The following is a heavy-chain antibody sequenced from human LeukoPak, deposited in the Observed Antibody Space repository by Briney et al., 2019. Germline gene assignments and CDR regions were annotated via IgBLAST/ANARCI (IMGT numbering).Heavy chain of an antibody. CDR3: ARGGSSGNDYSSFDI. V-gene: IGHV3-21*04. J-gene: IGHJ3*02. CDR2: ISSSSSYI. Sequence: GGSLRLSCAASGFTFSSYSMNWVRQAPGKGLEWVSSISSSSSYIYYADSVKGRFTISRHNSKNTLYLQVNSLRAEDTAVYFCARGGSSGNDYSSFDIWGQGTMVTVSS. CDR1: GFTFSSYS. D-gene: IGHD5-12*01.